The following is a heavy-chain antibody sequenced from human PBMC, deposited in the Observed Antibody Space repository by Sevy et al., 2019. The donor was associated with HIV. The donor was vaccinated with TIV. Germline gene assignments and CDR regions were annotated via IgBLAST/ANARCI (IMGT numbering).Heavy chain of an antibody. CDR3: ARERVYCSGGSCKPGGWFDP. J-gene: IGHJ5*02. Sequence: ASVKVSCKASGYTFTGYYMHWVRQAPGQGLEWMGWINPNSGGTNYAQKFQARVTMTRDTSISTAYMELSRLRSDDTAGYYCARERVYCSGGSCKPGGWFDPWGQGTLVTVSS. D-gene: IGHD2-15*01. V-gene: IGHV1-2*02. CDR1: GYTFTGYY. CDR2: INPNSGGT.